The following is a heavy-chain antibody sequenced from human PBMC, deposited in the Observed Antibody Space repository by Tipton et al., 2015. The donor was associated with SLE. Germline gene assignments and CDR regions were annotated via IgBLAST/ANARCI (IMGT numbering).Heavy chain of an antibody. CDR3: ARDQYDLWLGYAFDV. V-gene: IGHV4-39*07. CDR1: GGYITSDIYY. J-gene: IGHJ3*01. Sequence: TLSLTCFVSGGYITSDIYYWGWIRQPPGKGLEWIGSVYDSGTTYYNPSLESRVTMTVDTSKNQFSLRLGSVTAADTAVYYCARDQYDLWLGYAFDVWVQGTMVTVSS. D-gene: IGHD3-3*01. CDR2: VYDSGTT.